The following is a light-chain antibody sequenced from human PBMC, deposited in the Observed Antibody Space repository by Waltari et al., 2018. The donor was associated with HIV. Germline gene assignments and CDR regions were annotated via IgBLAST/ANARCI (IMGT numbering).Light chain of an antibody. CDR1: SSNIGRNI. V-gene: IGLV1-44*01. Sequence: QSVLTQPPSASGTPGPRVSISCSGSSSNIGRNIVNWYQQLPGTAPKLLIYSNNQRPSGVPDRFSGSKSGTSASLAISGLQSEDEADYYCAAWDDSLNAWVFGGGTKLTVL. J-gene: IGLJ3*02. CDR2: SNN. CDR3: AAWDDSLNAWV.